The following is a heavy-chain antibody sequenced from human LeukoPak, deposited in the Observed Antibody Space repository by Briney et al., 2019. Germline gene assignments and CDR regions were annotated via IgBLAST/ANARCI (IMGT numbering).Heavy chain of an antibody. CDR2: IKQDGSEK. V-gene: IGHV3-7*01. J-gene: IGHJ4*02. Sequence: SRGSLRLXCAASGFTFSSYWMSWVRQAPGKGLEWVANIKQDGSEKYYVDSVKGRFTISRDNAKNSLYLQMNSLRAEDTAVYYCASTYYYGSGSYSAFDYWGQGSLVTVSS. CDR1: GFTFSSYW. D-gene: IGHD3-10*01. CDR3: ASTYYYGSGSYSAFDY.